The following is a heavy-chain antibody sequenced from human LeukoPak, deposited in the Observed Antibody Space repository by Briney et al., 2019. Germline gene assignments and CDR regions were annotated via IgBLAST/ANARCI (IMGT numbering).Heavy chain of an antibody. V-gene: IGHV1-18*01. Sequence: ASVKVSCKASGYTFTSYGISWVRQAPGQGLEWMGWISAYNGNTNYAQKFQDRVTITRDTSPSTAYMELSSLRSEDTAVYYCARAGGYCSFTSCPNIDYWGQGTLVTVSS. J-gene: IGHJ4*02. D-gene: IGHD2-2*01. CDR2: ISAYNGNT. CDR3: ARAGGYCSFTSCPNIDY. CDR1: GYTFTSYG.